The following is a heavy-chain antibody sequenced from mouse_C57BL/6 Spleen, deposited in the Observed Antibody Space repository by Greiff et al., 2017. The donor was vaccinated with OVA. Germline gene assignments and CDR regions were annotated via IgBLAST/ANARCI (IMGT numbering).Heavy chain of an antibody. D-gene: IGHD2-2*01. CDR2: INPNNGGT. CDR3: ASGASYYVYGLYFDG. Sequence: VQLQQSGPELVKPGASVKISCKASGYTFTDYYMNWVKQSHGKSLEWIGDINPNNGGTSYNQKFKGKATLTVDKSSSTAYMELRSLTTEDSAVYYGASGASYYVYGLYFDGWGTGTTVTVSS. V-gene: IGHV1-26*01. CDR1: GYTFTDYY. J-gene: IGHJ1*03.